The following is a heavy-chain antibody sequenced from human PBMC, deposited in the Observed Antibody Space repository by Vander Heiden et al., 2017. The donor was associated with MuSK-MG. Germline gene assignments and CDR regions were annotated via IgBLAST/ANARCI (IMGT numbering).Heavy chain of an antibody. CDR3: ARRPGNKYDYVLGSYRYYFDY. V-gene: IGHV4-34*01. Sequence: NPSLKSRVTISVDTSKNQFSLKLSSVTAADTAVYYCARRPGNKYDYVLGSYRYYFDYWGQGTLVTVSS. J-gene: IGHJ4*02. D-gene: IGHD3-16*02.